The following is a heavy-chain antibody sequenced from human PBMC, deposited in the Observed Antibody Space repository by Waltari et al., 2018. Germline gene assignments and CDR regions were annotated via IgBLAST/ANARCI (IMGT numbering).Heavy chain of an antibody. V-gene: IGHV4-39*01. D-gene: IGHD6-19*01. CDR3: ARLLGGWEKRGFDY. Sequence: QLQLQESGPGLVKPSETLSLTCTVSGGSISSSSYYWGWIRQPPGKGLEWIGSIYYSGSTYYNPSLKSRVTISVDTSKNQFSLKLSSVTAADTAVYYCARLLGGWEKRGFDYWGQGTLVTVSS. CDR2: IYYSGST. J-gene: IGHJ4*02. CDR1: GGSISSSSYY.